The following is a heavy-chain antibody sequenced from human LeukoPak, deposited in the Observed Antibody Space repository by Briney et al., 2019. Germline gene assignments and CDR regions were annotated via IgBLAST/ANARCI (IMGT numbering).Heavy chain of an antibody. Sequence: GGSLQISCKGSGYSFTSYWISWGRQMPGKGLEWMGRIDPSDSYTNYSPSFQGHVTISADKSISTAYLQWSSLKASDTAMYYCASQDKNYYDSSGRDYWGQGTLVTVSS. CDR2: IDPSDSYT. J-gene: IGHJ4*02. CDR1: GYSFTSYW. CDR3: ASQDKNYYDSSGRDY. V-gene: IGHV5-10-1*01. D-gene: IGHD3-22*01.